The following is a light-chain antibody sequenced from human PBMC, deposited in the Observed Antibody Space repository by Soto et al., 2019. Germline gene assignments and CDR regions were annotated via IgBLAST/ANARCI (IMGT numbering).Light chain of an antibody. CDR1: QSISSSY. Sequence: EIVLTQSPGTLSLSPGERGTLSCRASQSISSSYLAWYQQKPGQAPRLLIYAASSRATGIPDRFSGSGSGTDFTLTISRLEPEDFAVYYCQQYGSSPWTFGQGTXXXXK. CDR3: QQYGSSPWT. CDR2: AAS. J-gene: IGKJ1*01. V-gene: IGKV3-20*01.